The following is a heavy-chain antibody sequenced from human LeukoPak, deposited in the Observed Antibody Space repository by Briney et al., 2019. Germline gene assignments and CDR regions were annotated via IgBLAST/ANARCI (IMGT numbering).Heavy chain of an antibody. CDR3: ARFATYGSGTYAFDY. D-gene: IGHD3-10*01. V-gene: IGHV3-21*01. CDR1: GFTFSNAW. Sequence: PGGSLRLSCAASGFTFSNAWMNWVRQAPGKGLEWVSSISTSSSYIYYADSVKGRFTISRDNAKNSLYLQMNSLRAEDTAAYYCARFATYGSGTYAFDYWGQGTLVTVSS. J-gene: IGHJ4*02. CDR2: ISTSSSYI.